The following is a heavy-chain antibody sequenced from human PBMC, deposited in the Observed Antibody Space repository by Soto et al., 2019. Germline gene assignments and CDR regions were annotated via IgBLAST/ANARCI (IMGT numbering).Heavy chain of an antibody. CDR3: VRVNADAYDV. J-gene: IGHJ3*01. V-gene: IGHV3-13*01. CDR1: GFSFSNHD. CDR2: ITTGGNA. Sequence: EVQLVESGGDLVQPGGSLRLSCAASGFSFSNHDMQWVRQPKGKGLEWVSGITTGGNAYFADSVKGRFSISRENAKNSFYLQTSSLRAEDTAMYYCVRVNADAYDVWGQGTMVTVSS.